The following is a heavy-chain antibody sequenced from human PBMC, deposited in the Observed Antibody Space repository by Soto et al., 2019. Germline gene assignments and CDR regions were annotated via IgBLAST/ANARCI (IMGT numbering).Heavy chain of an antibody. Sequence: GGSLRLSCAASGFSFSTYAMQWVRQPPGKGLDWVALISYDGSDKDYADSVQGRFTISRDNSKNTPYLQMNSLRAEDTAVYYCARPAVAFYYYGMDVWGQGTTVTVSS. CDR1: GFSFSTYA. D-gene: IGHD6-19*01. CDR2: ISYDGSDK. CDR3: ARPAVAFYYYGMDV. V-gene: IGHV3-30-3*01. J-gene: IGHJ6*02.